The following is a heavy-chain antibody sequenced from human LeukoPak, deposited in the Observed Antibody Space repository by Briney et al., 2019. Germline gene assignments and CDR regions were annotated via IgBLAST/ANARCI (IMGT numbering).Heavy chain of an antibody. CDR3: AKARVVGAPRSPDY. CDR1: GFTFSNYA. CDR2: IGGGGGST. V-gene: IGHV3-23*01. Sequence: PGGSLRLSCAASGFTFSNYAMNWVRQAPGKGLEWVSVIGGGGGSTYYADSVKGRFTISRDNSKNTLYLQMNSQRAEDTAVYYCAKARVVGAPRSPDYWGQGTLVTVSS. J-gene: IGHJ4*02. D-gene: IGHD1-26*01.